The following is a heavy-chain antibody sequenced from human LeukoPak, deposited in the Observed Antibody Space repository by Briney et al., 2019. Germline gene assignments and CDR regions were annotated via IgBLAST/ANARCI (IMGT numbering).Heavy chain of an antibody. J-gene: IGHJ4*02. D-gene: IGHD3-10*01. CDR3: AKDRTLVRLVYYFDY. CDR2: ISYDGSNK. Sequence: GRSLRLSCAASGFTFSSYGMHWVRQAPGKGLEWVAVISYDGSNKYYADSVKGRFTISRDNSKNTLYLQMNSLRAEDTAVYYCAKDRTLVRLVYYFDYWGQGTLVTVSS. CDR1: GFTFSSYG. V-gene: IGHV3-30*18.